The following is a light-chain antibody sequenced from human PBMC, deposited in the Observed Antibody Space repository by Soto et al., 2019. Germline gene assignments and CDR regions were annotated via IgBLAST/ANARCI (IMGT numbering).Light chain of an antibody. CDR2: DAS. V-gene: IGKV1-5*01. J-gene: IGKJ1*01. CDR1: QSISSW. Sequence: DIPITQSPSTLSASVGDRVTITCRASQSISSWLAWYQQKPGKAPKLLIYDASSLESGVPSRFSGSGSGTELTLTISRLQPDDFATYYCQQYNSYPWTFGQGTKVEIK. CDR3: QQYNSYPWT.